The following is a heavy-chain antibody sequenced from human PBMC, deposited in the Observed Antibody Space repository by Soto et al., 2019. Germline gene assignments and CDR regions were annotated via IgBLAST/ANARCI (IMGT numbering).Heavy chain of an antibody. CDR3: ARDDGNYPFDY. V-gene: IGHV3-7*03. Sequence: PVGSLRLSCAASGFTFSSYWMRWARQAPGKGLEWVADIKQDGSEKHFVDSVKGRFTISRDNAKNSLYLQMNSLRAEDTAVYYCARDDGNYPFDYWGQGTLVTVSS. CDR2: IKQDGSEK. J-gene: IGHJ4*02. D-gene: IGHD3-16*02. CDR1: GFTFSSYW.